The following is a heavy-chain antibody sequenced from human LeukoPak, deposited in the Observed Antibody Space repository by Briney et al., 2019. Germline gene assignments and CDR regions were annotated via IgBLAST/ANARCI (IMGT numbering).Heavy chain of an antibody. J-gene: IGHJ5*02. V-gene: IGHV4-59*08. Sequence: SETLSLTCTVSGGSISSYYWSWIRQPPGKGLGWIGYIYYSGSTNYNPSLKSRVTISVDTSKNQFSLKLSSVTAADTAVYYCAGTRDYYGSGSYYNDNWFDPWGQGTLVTVSA. D-gene: IGHD3-10*01. CDR3: AGTRDYYGSGSYYNDNWFDP. CDR2: IYYSGST. CDR1: GGSISSYY.